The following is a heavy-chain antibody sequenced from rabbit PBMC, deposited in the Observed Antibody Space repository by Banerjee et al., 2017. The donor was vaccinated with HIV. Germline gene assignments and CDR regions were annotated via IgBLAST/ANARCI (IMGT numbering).Heavy chain of an antibody. V-gene: IGHV1S45*01. CDR3: ARDLDGVIGWNLGW. Sequence: QEQLVESGGGLVQPEGSLTLTCKASGVSFSDKDVMCWVRQAPGKGLEWISCIAGSSSGFTYSATWATGRFTFSKTSSTTVTLQMTSLTAADTATYFCARDLDGVIGWNLGWWGPGTLVTVS. D-gene: IGHD4-1*01. J-gene: IGHJ6*01. CDR1: GVSFSDKDV. CDR2: IAGSSSGFT.